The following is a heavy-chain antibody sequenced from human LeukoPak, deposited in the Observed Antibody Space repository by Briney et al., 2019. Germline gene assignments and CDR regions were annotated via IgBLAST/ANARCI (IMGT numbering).Heavy chain of an antibody. CDR1: GFTFSSYS. Sequence: PGGSLRLSCVASGFTFSSYSMNWVRQAPGKGLEWVSYISSSSSTIYYADSVKGRFTISRDNAKNSLYLQMNSLRAEDTAVYYCAREVLLWFGESPPMDVWGKGTTVTVSS. CDR2: ISSSSSTI. CDR3: AREVLLWFGESPPMDV. V-gene: IGHV3-48*01. J-gene: IGHJ6*03. D-gene: IGHD3-10*01.